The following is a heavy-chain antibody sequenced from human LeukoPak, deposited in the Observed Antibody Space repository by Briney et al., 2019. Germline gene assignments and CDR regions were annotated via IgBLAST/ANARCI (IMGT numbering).Heavy chain of an antibody. D-gene: IGHD2-15*01. CDR1: GVSITSYY. J-gene: IGHJ5*02. Sequence: SETLSLTCTVSGVSITSYYWSWIRQPPGKGLEWIGYIYYSGSTNYNPSLKSRVTISVDTSKNQFSLKLNSVTAADTAVYYCARGLGYCSGDTCRNWFDPWGQGTLVTVSS. V-gene: IGHV4-59*01. CDR2: IYYSGST. CDR3: ARGLGYCSGDTCRNWFDP.